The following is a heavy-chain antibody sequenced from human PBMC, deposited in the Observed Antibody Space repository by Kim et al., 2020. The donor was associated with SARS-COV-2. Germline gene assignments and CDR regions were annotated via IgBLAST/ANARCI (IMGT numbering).Heavy chain of an antibody. Sequence: SETLSLTCAVYGGSFSGYYWSWIRQPPGKGLEWIGEINHSGSTNYNPSLKSRVTISVDTSKNQFSLKLSSVTAADTAVYYCARGLRSTMVRLNRAFDYWGQGTLVTVSS. CDR3: ARGLRSTMVRLNRAFDY. CDR1: GGSFSGYY. V-gene: IGHV4-34*01. J-gene: IGHJ4*02. D-gene: IGHD3-10*01. CDR2: INHSGST.